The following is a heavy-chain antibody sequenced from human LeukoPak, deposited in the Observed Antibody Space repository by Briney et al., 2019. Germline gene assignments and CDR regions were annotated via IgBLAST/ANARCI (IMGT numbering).Heavy chain of an antibody. CDR3: DRALVAVAYSVSDY. V-gene: IGHV3-23*01. D-gene: IGHD6-19*01. Sequence: GGSLRLSCAASGFTFSSYAMSWVRQAPGKGLEWVSDISVGGGSTYYADSVKGRFTISRDNSKSTLYLQMNSLRAEDTAVYYCDRALVAVAYSVSDYWGQGTLVTVSS. J-gene: IGHJ4*02. CDR2: ISVGGGST. CDR1: GFTFSSYA.